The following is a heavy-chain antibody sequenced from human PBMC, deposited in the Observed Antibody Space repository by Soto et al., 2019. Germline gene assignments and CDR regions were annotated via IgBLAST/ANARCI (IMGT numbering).Heavy chain of an antibody. CDR1: GYSISSGYY. D-gene: IGHD3-3*01. Sequence: PSETLSLTCAVSGYSISSGYYWGWIRQPPGKGLEWIGSIYHSGSTYYNPSLKSRVTISVDTSKNQFSLKLSSVTAADTAVYYCASVLPFLEWLGYFDYWGQGTLVTVSS. V-gene: IGHV4-38-2*01. CDR2: IYHSGST. CDR3: ASVLPFLEWLGYFDY. J-gene: IGHJ4*02.